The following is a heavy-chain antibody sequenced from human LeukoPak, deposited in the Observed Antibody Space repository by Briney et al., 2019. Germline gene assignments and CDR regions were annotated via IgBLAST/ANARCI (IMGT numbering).Heavy chain of an antibody. D-gene: IGHD3-3*01. CDR1: GFPFNTYD. CDR2: ISSSGNVI. J-gene: IGHJ3*02. V-gene: IGHV3-48*03. Sequence: PGGSLRLSCAASGFPFNTYDMTWVRQAPGKGLEWVSSISSSGNVINYADSVKGRFTISRANAQNSLYLQMNSLRAEDTAVYYCARVPMRNYHFWSGPWGAFDIWGQGTMVTVSS. CDR3: ARVPMRNYHFWSGPWGAFDI.